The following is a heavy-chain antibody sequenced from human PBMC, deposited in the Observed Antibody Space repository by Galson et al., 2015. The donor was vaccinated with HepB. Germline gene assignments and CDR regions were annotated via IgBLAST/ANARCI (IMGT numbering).Heavy chain of an antibody. V-gene: IGHV3-53*04. CDR1: GFTVSSNY. J-gene: IGHJ3*02. Sequence: SLRLSCAASGFTVSSNYMSWVRQAPGKGLEWVSVIYSGGSTYYADSVKGRFTISRHNSKNTLYLQMNSLRAEDTAVYYCARVSSFWSGSGSYAFDIWGLGTTVTVSS. D-gene: IGHD3-10*01. CDR3: ARVSSFWSGSGSYAFDI. CDR2: IYSGGST.